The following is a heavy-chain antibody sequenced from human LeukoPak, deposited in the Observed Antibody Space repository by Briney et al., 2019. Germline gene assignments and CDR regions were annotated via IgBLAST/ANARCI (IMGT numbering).Heavy chain of an antibody. V-gene: IGHV4-39*01. CDR3: ARQGIVGAAQGLFDY. J-gene: IGHJ4*02. D-gene: IGHD1-26*01. Sequence: SETLSLTCTVSGGSISSSSYYWGWIRQPPGKGLEWIGSIYYSGSTYYNPSLKSRVTTSVDTSKNQFSLKLSSVTAADTAVYHCARQGIVGAAQGLFDYWGQGTLVTVSS. CDR2: IYYSGST. CDR1: GGSISSSSYY.